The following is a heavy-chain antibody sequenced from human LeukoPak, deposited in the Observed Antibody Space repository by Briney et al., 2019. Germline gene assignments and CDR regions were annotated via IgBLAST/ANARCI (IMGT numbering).Heavy chain of an antibody. CDR3: ARDRGQYYFDY. Sequence: SETLSLTCTVSGGSISSYYWSWIRQPPGKGLEWIGYIYYSGSTNYNPSLKSRVTISADTSKNQFSLKLSSVTAADTAVYYCARDRGQYYFDYWGQGTLVTVSS. V-gene: IGHV4-59*01. J-gene: IGHJ4*02. CDR2: IYYSGST. CDR1: GGSISSYY.